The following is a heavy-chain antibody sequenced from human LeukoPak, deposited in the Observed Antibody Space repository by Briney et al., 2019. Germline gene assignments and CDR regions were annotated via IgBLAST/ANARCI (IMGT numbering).Heavy chain of an antibody. CDR2: INPNSGGT. CDR1: GYTFTGYY. D-gene: IGHD3-10*01. V-gene: IGHV1-2*02. J-gene: IGHJ4*02. CDR3: ASLGSVDGSGSVVFDY. Sequence: ASVKVSCTASGYTFTGYYMHWVRQAPGQGLEWMGWINPNSGGTNYAQKFQGRVTMTRDTSISTAYMELSRLRSDDTAVYYCASLGSVDGSGSVVFDYWGQGTLVTVSS.